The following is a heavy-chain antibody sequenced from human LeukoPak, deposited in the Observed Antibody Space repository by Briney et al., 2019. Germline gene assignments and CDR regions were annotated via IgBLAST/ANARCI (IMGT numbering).Heavy chain of an antibody. V-gene: IGHV3-23*01. D-gene: IGHD4-17*01. Sequence: GGSLRLSCAASGFTFSSYVMSWVRQAPGKGLEWVSLISGNDGSTYYADSVKGRFTISRDNSKNTLYLQMSSLRADDTAVYYCSRRSVTTFDYWGQGTLVTVSS. CDR3: SRRSVTTFDY. J-gene: IGHJ4*02. CDR1: GFTFSSYV. CDR2: ISGNDGST.